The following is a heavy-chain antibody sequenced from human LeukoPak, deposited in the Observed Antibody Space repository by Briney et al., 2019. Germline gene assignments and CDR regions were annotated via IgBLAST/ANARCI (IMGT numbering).Heavy chain of an antibody. J-gene: IGHJ4*02. D-gene: IGHD4-17*01. CDR3: ARYGMTTVTAWGFDY. V-gene: IGHV4-39*07. CDR1: GGSISSSSYY. Sequence: SETLSLTCTVSGGSISSSSYYWGWIRQPPGKGLEWIGNIYYTGSIMYNPSLKSRVTMSVDTSKNQFSLKVRFVTAADTAVYYCARYGMTTVTAWGFDYWGQGTLVTVSS. CDR2: IYYTGSI.